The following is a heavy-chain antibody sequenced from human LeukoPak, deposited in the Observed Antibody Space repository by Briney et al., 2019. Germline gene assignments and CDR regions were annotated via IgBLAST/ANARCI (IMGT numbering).Heavy chain of an antibody. J-gene: IGHJ5*02. CDR1: GGSFSGYY. CDR2: INHSGST. CDR3: ARDAAAGINWFDP. D-gene: IGHD6-13*01. Sequence: SETLSLTCAVYGGSFSGYYWSWIRQLPGKGLEWIGEINHSGSTNYNPSLKSRVTISVDTSKNQFSLKLSSVTAADTAVYYCARDAAAGINWFDPWGQGTLVTVSS. V-gene: IGHV4-34*01.